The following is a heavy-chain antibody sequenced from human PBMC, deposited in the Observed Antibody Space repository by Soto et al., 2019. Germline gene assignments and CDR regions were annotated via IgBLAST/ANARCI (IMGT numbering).Heavy chain of an antibody. Sequence: GASVKVSCKASGGTFSSYAISWVRQAPGQGLEWMGGIIPIFGTANYAQKFQGRVTITADESTSTAYMELSSLRSEDTAVYYCARSLFRYFDWLLYSPAKSDAFDIWGQGTMVTVS. CDR2: IIPIFGTA. CDR3: ARSLFRYFDWLLYSPAKSDAFDI. J-gene: IGHJ3*02. D-gene: IGHD3-9*01. V-gene: IGHV1-69*13. CDR1: GGTFSSYA.